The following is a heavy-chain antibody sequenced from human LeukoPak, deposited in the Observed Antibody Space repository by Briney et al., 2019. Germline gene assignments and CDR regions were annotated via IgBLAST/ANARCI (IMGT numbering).Heavy chain of an antibody. Sequence: SCAASGFTFSSYAMHWVRQAPGKGLEWVAVISYDGSNKYYADSVKGRFTISRDNSKNTLYLQMNSLRAEDTAVYYCARFRGSGSLDYWGQGTLVTVSS. CDR1: GFTFSSYA. J-gene: IGHJ4*02. V-gene: IGHV3-30-3*01. D-gene: IGHD3-10*01. CDR3: ARFRGSGSLDY. CDR2: ISYDGSNK.